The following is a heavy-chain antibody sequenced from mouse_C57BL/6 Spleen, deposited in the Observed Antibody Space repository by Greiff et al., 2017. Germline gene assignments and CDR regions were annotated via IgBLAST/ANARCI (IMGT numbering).Heavy chain of an antibody. CDR3: ARDRVGGDY. J-gene: IGHJ2*01. V-gene: IGHV1-52*01. Sequence: VQLQQSGAELVRPGSSVKLSCKASGYTFTSYWMHWVKQRPIQGLEWIGNIDPSDSETHYNQKFKDKATLTVDKSSSTAYMQLSSLTSEDSAVYYCARDRVGGDYWGQGTTLTVSS. CDR2: IDPSDSET. D-gene: IGHD1-1*01. CDR1: GYTFTSYW.